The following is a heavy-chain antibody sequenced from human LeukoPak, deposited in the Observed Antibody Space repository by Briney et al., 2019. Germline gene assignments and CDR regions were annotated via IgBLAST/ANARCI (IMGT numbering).Heavy chain of an antibody. CDR3: ARDPKLDTYYYYYGMDV. CDR2: ISSSGSTI. CDR1: GFTFSSYE. D-gene: IGHD1-7*01. V-gene: IGHV3-48*03. J-gene: IGHJ6*01. Sequence: PGGSLRLSCAASGFTFSSYEMNWVRQAPGKGLEWVSYISSSGSTIYYADSVKGRFTISRDNAKNSLYLQMNSLRAEDTAVYYCARDPKLDTYYYYYGMDVWGQGTTVTVSS.